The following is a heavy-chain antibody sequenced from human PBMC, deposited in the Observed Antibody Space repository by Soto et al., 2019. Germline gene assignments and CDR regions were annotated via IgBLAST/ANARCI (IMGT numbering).Heavy chain of an antibody. CDR2: MSNSGDTI. Sequence: EVQLLESGGGLVQPGGSLRLSCVASGFTFSYYTMSWVRQAPGKGLEWVSGMSNSGDTIYYADSVKGRFTISRDNFKNTLYLQMNSLRAADTDVYYCADPVPAPTHDDYYDMDVWGQGTTVTVSS. CDR1: GFTFSYYT. V-gene: IGHV3-23*01. CDR3: ADPVPAPTHDDYYDMDV. D-gene: IGHD2-2*01. J-gene: IGHJ6*02.